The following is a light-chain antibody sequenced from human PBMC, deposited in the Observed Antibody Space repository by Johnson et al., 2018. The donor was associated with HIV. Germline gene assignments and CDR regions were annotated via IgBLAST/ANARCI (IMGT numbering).Light chain of an antibody. J-gene: IGLJ1*01. CDR3: GTWDGSLRAGF. CDR1: SSNIGNNY. V-gene: IGLV1-51*01. CDR2: DNN. Sequence: QSVLTQPPSVSAAPGQKVTISCSGSSSNIGNNYVSWYQQIPGTAPKLLIYDNNKRPSGIPDRFSGSKSGTSATLGITGFQTGDEADYYCGTWDGSLRAGFFGTGTKVTVL.